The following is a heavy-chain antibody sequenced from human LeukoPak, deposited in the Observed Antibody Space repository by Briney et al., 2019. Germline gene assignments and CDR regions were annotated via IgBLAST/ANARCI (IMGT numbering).Heavy chain of an antibody. Sequence: PSETLSLTCTVSGGSISSHYWSWIRQPTGKGLEWIGYIHYSGRTNYNPSLKSLVTISVDTSKNHFSLKLSSVTAADTAVYFCARHFYDPNVYFDYWGQGTLVTVSS. V-gene: IGHV4-59*08. CDR2: IHYSGRT. CDR3: ARHFYDPNVYFDY. CDR1: GGSISSHY. J-gene: IGHJ4*02. D-gene: IGHD2/OR15-2a*01.